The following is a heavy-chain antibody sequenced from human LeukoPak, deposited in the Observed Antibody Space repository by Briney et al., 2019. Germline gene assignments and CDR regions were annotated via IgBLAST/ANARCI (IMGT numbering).Heavy chain of an antibody. CDR1: GFTFSNAW. CDR2: IKSKTDGGTT. CDR3: TTDHLAVAYFDY. D-gene: IGHD2-15*01. J-gene: IGHJ4*02. Sequence: GGSLRLSCAASGFTFSNAWMNWVRQAPGKGLEWVGRIKSKTDGGTTDYAAPVKGRFTISRDESKNTLYLQMNSLKTEDTAVYYCTTDHLAVAYFDYWGQGTLVTVSS. V-gene: IGHV3-15*07.